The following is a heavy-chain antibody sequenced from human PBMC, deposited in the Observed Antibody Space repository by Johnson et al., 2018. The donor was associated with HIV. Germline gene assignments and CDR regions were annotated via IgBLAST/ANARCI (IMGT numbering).Heavy chain of an antibody. V-gene: IGHV3-30*04. CDR2: ISDDGGKK. CDR1: GFTLSSYA. D-gene: IGHD4-17*01. CDR3: ASWHGDYGNAFDI. Sequence: VQLMESGGGLVQPGGSLRLSCAASGFTLSSYAMHWVRQAPGKGLEWVAGISDDGGKKYHGDSVKGRFTISRDNSKNTLYLQMNSLRAEDTAVYYCASWHGDYGNAFDIWGQGTMVTVSS. J-gene: IGHJ3*02.